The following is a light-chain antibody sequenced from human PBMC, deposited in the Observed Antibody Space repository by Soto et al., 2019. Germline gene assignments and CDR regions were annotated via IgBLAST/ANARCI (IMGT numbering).Light chain of an antibody. V-gene: IGLV2-14*01. CDR1: SSDVGAYNY. J-gene: IGLJ2*01. Sequence: QSALTQPASVSGSPGQSITISCTAISSDVGAYNYVSWYQQHPGKAPKNLIYEVRNRPSGVSNRFSGSKTGNTASLTISGLQAEDEADYYCCSYTTSGTLVFGGGTKLTVL. CDR3: CSYTTSGTLV. CDR2: EVR.